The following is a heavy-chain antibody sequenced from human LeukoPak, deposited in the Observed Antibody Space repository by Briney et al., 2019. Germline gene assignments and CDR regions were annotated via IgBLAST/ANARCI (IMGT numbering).Heavy chain of an antibody. J-gene: IGHJ4*02. CDR1: GFTFSRYT. Sequence: GGSLRLSCAGSGFTFSRYTFNWVRQAPGRGLEWVSAISGDSKYIYYTDSVKGRFTISRDNAKNSLYLQMNSLRAEDTALYYCAKDVYSSGTGYFDYWGQGTLVTVSS. V-gene: IGHV3-21*04. CDR3: AKDVYSSGTGYFDY. D-gene: IGHD6-19*01. CDR2: ISGDSKYI.